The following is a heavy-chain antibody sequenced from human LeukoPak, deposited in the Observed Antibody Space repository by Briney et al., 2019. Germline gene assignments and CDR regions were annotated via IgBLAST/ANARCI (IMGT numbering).Heavy chain of an antibody. CDR2: IYYSGST. CDR1: GGSISSYY. V-gene: IGHV4-59*01. CDR3: ATGAVTAIPGDI. Sequence: PSETLSLTCTVSGGSISSYYWSWIRQPPGKGLEWIGYIYYSGSTNYNPSLKSRVTISVDTSKNQFSLKLSSVTAADTAVYYCATGAVTAIPGDIWGQGTMVTVSS. D-gene: IGHD2-21*02. J-gene: IGHJ3*02.